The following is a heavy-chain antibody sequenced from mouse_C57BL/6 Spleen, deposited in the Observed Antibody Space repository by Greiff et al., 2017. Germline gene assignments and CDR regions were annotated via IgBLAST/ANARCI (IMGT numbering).Heavy chain of an antibody. CDR1: GYAFSSSW. D-gene: IGHD1-1*01. V-gene: IGHV1-82*01. Sequence: VQLQASGPELVKPGASVKISCKASGYAFSSSWMNWVKQRPGKGLEWIGRIYPGDGDTNYNGKFKGKATLTADKSSSTAYMQLSSLTSEDSAVYFCARCLITTVVAFDYWGQGTTLTVSS. J-gene: IGHJ2*01. CDR3: ARCLITTVVAFDY. CDR2: IYPGDGDT.